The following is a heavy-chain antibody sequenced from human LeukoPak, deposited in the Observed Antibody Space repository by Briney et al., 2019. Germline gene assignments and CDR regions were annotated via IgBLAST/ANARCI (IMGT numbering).Heavy chain of an antibody. CDR3: AGAVPLWFGELLLDY. V-gene: IGHV3-30*04. J-gene: IGHJ4*02. D-gene: IGHD3-10*01. CDR2: ISYDGSNK. CDR1: GFTFSSYA. Sequence: GGSLRLSCAASGFTFSSYAMHWVRQAPGKGLEWVAVISYDGSNKYYADSVKGRFTISRDSSKNTLYLQMNSLRAEDTAVYYCAGAVPLWFGELLLDYWGQGTLVTVSS.